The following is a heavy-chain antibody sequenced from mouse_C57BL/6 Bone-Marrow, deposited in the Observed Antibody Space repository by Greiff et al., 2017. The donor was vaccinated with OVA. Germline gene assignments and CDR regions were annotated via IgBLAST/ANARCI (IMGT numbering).Heavy chain of an antibody. CDR2: IDPSDSYT. Sequence: QVQLQQPGAELVMPGASVKLSCKAPGYTFTSYWMHWVKQRPGQGLEWIGEIDPSDSYTNYNQKFKGKSTLTVDKSSSTAYMQLSSLTSEDSAVYYCALTGGFAYWGQGTLVTVSA. J-gene: IGHJ3*01. CDR3: ALTGGFAY. V-gene: IGHV1-69*01. CDR1: GYTFTSYW. D-gene: IGHD4-1*01.